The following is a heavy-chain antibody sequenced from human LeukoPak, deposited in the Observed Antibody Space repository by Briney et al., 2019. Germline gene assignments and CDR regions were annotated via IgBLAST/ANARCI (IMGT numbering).Heavy chain of an antibody. V-gene: IGHV3-23*01. CDR2: ITGSGDNT. CDR1: GFTFTSQG. CDR3: AKMQGYFDL. J-gene: IGHJ2*01. Sequence: GGSLRLSCAASGFTFTSQGMAWVRQAPAKGLEWVSAITGSGDNTYYADSVRGRFTISRNNPKNTLYLQMNSLSAEDTAVYYCAKMQGYFDLWGRGTLVTVSS.